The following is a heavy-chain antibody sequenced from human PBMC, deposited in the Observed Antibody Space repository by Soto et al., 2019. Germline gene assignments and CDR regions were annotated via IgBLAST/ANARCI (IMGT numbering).Heavy chain of an antibody. Sequence: SETLSLTCTVSGGSISSYYWSWIRQPPGKGLEWIGYIYYSGSTNYNPSLKSRVTISVDTSKNQFSLKLSSVTAADTAVYYCATSPITIFGVETLWGYFDYWGQGTLVTVSS. J-gene: IGHJ4*02. V-gene: IGHV4-59*08. CDR2: IYYSGST. D-gene: IGHD3-3*01. CDR3: ATSPITIFGVETLWGYFDY. CDR1: GGSISSYY.